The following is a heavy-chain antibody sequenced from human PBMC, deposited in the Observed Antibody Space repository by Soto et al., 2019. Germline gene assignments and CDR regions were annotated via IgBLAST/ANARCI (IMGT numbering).Heavy chain of an antibody. Sequence: SETLSLTCTVSGGSISSYHWSWIRQPPGKGLEWIASIYYTGTTNYNPSLGTRVTIPIDAPENQFSLKLSSVTAADTAVYYCARDTVLTGMFDFWGQGTLVTVSS. CDR3: ARDTVLTGMFDF. CDR2: IYYTGTT. D-gene: IGHD4-17*01. V-gene: IGHV4-59*01. CDR1: GGSISSYH. J-gene: IGHJ4*02.